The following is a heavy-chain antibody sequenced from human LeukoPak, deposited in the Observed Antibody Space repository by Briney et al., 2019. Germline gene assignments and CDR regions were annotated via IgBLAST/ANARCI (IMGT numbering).Heavy chain of an antibody. J-gene: IGHJ4*02. V-gene: IGHV4-38-2*02. CDR2: IYHSGST. D-gene: IGHD2-2*01. Sequence: ETSETLSLTCTVSGYSISSGYYWGWIRQPPGKGLAWIGSIYHSGSTYYNQSLKSRVTISVDTSKNQFSLKLSSVTAADTAVYYCTRGYCSSTSCLDWGQGTLVTVSS. CDR3: TRGYCSSTSCLD. CDR1: GYSISSGYY.